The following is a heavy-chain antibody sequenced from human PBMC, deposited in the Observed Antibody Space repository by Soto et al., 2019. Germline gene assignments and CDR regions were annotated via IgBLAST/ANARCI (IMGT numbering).Heavy chain of an antibody. V-gene: IGHV1-18*01. CDR3: AIFRDGYNWSVAFYI. CDR2: ISAYNGNT. J-gene: IGHJ3*02. CDR1: GYTFTSYG. Sequence: ASVKVSCKASGYTFTSYGISWVRQAPGQGLEWMGWISAYNGNTNYAQKLQGRVTMTTDTSTSTAYMELRSLRSDDTAVYYCAIFRDGYNWSVAFYIWGQGTMVTVS. D-gene: IGHD5-12*01.